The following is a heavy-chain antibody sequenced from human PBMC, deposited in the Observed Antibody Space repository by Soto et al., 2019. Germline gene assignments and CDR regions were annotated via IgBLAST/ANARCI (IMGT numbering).Heavy chain of an antibody. CDR1: GGSISSSSHY. D-gene: IGHD6-13*01. CDR3: ASGYSSSWYFYFDY. Sequence: TSETLSLTCTVSGGSISSSSHYWGWIRQPPGKGLEWIGSIYYSGSTYYNPSLKSRVTISVDTSKNQFSLKLSSVTAADTAVYYCASGYSSSWYFYFDYWGQGTLVTDSS. J-gene: IGHJ4*02. CDR2: IYYSGST. V-gene: IGHV4-39*01.